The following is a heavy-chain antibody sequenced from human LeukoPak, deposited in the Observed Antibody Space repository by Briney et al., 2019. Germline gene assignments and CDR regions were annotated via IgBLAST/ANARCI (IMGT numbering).Heavy chain of an antibody. D-gene: IGHD6-13*01. V-gene: IGHV4-61*02. CDR2: VYNSGST. CDR1: GGSISRGSYY. CDR3: ARLEQQLSYDAFDI. Sequence: PSQTLSLTCIVSGGSISRGSYYWNWIRQPAGKGLEWMGRVYNSGSTNYNPSLKSRVTISTDMSKNQFSLKLSSVTAADTAVYYCARLEQQLSYDAFDIWGQGTMVTVSS. J-gene: IGHJ3*02.